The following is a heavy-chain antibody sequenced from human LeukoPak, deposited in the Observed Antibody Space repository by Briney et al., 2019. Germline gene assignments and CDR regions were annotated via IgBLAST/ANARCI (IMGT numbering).Heavy chain of an antibody. CDR1: GFTFSAYG. CDR3: ARDRAQIRIVGSRDAFDI. V-gene: IGHV3-33*01. Sequence: GRSLRLSCAASGFTFSAYGMHWVRQAPGKGLEWVAVIWYDGSNIYYADSVKGRFTISRDNSKNTLYLQMNSLRAEDTAVYYCARDRAQIRIVGSRDAFDIWGQGTMVTVSS. CDR2: IWYDGSNI. D-gene: IGHD1-26*01. J-gene: IGHJ3*02.